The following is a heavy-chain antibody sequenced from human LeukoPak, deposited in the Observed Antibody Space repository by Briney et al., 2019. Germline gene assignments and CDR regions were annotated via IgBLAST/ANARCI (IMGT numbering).Heavy chain of an antibody. CDR1: GGTFSSYA. J-gene: IGHJ6*02. D-gene: IGHD3-3*01. V-gene: IGHV1-69*13. CDR2: IIPIFGTA. Sequence: GASVNVSCKASGGTFSSYAISWVRQAPGQGLEWMGGIIPIFGTANYAQKLQGRVTITADESTSTAYMELSSLRSEDTAVYYCARVWSGYSQSFYYYGMDVWGQGTTVTVSS. CDR3: ARVWSGYSQSFYYYGMDV.